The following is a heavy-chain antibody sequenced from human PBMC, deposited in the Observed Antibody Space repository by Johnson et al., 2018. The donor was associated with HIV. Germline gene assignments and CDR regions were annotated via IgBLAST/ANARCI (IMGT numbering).Heavy chain of an antibody. Sequence: MLLVESGGGLIQPGGSLRLSCAASGFTVSSNYMSWVRQAPGKGLEWVSVIYSGGSTYYADSVKGRFTISRDNSKNTLYLQMNSLRAEDTAIYYCAKDRYGGSYPDAFDILGQGTMVTVSS. D-gene: IGHD1-26*01. CDR2: IYSGGST. V-gene: IGHV3-53*01. CDR1: GFTVSSNY. J-gene: IGHJ3*02. CDR3: AKDRYGGSYPDAFDI.